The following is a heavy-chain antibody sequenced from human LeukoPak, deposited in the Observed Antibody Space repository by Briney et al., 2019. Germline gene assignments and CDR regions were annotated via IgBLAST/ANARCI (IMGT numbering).Heavy chain of an antibody. J-gene: IGHJ5*02. V-gene: IGHV3-21*01. CDR3: ARDYRDVGYSYGYIWFDP. Sequence: GGSLRLSCAASGFTFSSDSMNWVRQAPGKGLEWVSSISSSSSYIYYADSVKGRFTISRDNAKNSLYLQMNSLRAEDTAVYYCARDYRDVGYSYGYIWFDPWGQGTLVTVSS. CDR2: ISSSSSYI. D-gene: IGHD5-18*01. CDR1: GFTFSSDS.